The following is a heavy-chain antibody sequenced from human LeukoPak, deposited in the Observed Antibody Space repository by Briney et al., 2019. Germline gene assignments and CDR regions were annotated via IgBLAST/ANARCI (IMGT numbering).Heavy chain of an antibody. CDR1: GFTFSSYG. J-gene: IGHJ5*02. CDR2: ISYDGSNK. CDR3: ARAEGTMVRGVILWFDP. D-gene: IGHD3-10*01. V-gene: IGHV3-30*03. Sequence: GGSLRLSCAASGFTFSSYGMHWVRQAPGKGLEWVAVISYDGSNKYYADSVKGRFTISRDNSKNTLYLQMNSLRAEDTAVYYCARAEGTMVRGVILWFDPWGQGTLVTVSS.